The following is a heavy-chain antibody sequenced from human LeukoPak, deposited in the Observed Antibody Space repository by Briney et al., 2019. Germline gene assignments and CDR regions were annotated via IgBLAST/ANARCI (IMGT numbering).Heavy chain of an antibody. CDR1: GYTFTSYG. CDR2: ISAYNGNT. CDR3: ARGPFKGAAADYFDY. D-gene: IGHD6-13*01. V-gene: IGHV1-18*01. Sequence: EASVKVSCTASGYTFTSYGISWVRQAPGQGLEWMGWISAYNGNTNYAQKLQGRVTMTTDTSTSTAYMELRSLRSDDTAVYYCARGPFKGAAADYFDYWGQGTLVTVSS. J-gene: IGHJ4*02.